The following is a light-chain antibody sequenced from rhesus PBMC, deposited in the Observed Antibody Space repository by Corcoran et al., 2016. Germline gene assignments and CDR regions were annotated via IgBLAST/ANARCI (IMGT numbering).Light chain of an antibody. V-gene: IGKV1-21*01. CDR1: QGISSW. J-gene: IGKJ3*01. CDR3: QQYNSAPFT. CDR2: KAS. Sequence: DIQMTQSPSSLSASVGDRVTITCRASQGISSWLAWYQQKPGKAPKLLIYKASSLQSGVPSRFSGRGCGTAFTPTISSLQPEDFATYSCQQYNSAPFTFGPETKLAIK.